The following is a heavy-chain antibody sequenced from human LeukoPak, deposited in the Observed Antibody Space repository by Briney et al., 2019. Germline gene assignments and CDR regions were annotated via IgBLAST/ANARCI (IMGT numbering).Heavy chain of an antibody. J-gene: IGHJ5*02. D-gene: IGHD3-3*01. V-gene: IGHV1-8*03. CDR2: MNPNSGNT. Sequence: ASVKVSCKASGYTFTSYDINWVRQATGQGLEWMGWMNPNSGNTGYAQKFQGRVTITRNTSISTAYMELSSLRSEDTAVYYCVRQERYYDFWSGSVWFDPWGQGTLVTVSS. CDR1: GYTFTSYD. CDR3: VRQERYYDFWSGSVWFDP.